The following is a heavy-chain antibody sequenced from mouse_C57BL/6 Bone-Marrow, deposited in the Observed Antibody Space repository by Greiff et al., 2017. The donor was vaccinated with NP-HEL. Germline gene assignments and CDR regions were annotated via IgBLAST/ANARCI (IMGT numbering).Heavy chain of an antibody. D-gene: IGHD2-3*01. J-gene: IGHJ1*03. CDR2: ILPSIGRT. Sequence: VQLQQSGSELRSPGSSVKLSCKDFDSEVFPLAYMSWVRQKPGHGFEWIGGILPSIGRTIYGEKFEDKATLDADTLSNTAYLELNSLTSEDSAIYYCARNRWLLPYWYFDVWGTGTTVTVSS. V-gene: IGHV15-2*01. CDR3: ARNRWLLPYWYFDV. CDR1: DSEVFPLAY.